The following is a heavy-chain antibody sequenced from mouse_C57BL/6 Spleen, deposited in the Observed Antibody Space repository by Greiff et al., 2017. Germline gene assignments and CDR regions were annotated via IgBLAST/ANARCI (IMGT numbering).Heavy chain of an antibody. CDR3: TRRGGSSFFDY. Sequence: VHLVESGAELVRPGASVTLSCKASGYTFTDYEMHWVKQTPVHGLEWIGAIDPETGGTAYNQKFKGKAILTADKSSSTAYMELRSLTSEDSAVYYCTRRGGSSFFDYWGQGTTLTVSS. J-gene: IGHJ2*01. V-gene: IGHV1-15*01. D-gene: IGHD1-1*01. CDR1: GYTFTDYE. CDR2: IDPETGGT.